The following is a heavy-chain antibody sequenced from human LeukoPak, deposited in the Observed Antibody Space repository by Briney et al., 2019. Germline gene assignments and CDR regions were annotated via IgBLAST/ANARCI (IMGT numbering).Heavy chain of an antibody. V-gene: IGHV1-2*02. CDR3: ARPGSGYSYTIDH. CDR2: INPNSGGT. Sequence: GASVKVSCKASGYTFTGYYMHWVRQAPGQGLEWMGWINPNSGGTNYAQKFQGRVTMTRDTSISTAYMELSRLRSDDTAVYYCARPGSGYSYTIDHWGQGTLVTVSS. J-gene: IGHJ4*02. D-gene: IGHD5-18*01. CDR1: GYTFTGYY.